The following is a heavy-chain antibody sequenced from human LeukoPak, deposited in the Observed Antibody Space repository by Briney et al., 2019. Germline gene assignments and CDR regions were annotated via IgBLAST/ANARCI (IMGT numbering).Heavy chain of an antibody. CDR1: GFSFSTNP. CDR2: ISDSGGRT. Sequence: GSLRLSCAASGFSFSTNPMSWVRQAPGKGLEWVAGISDSGGRTNYADSVKGRFTISRDNPKNTLYLQMNSLRAEDTDVYFCAKRDVVIRVILVGFHKEAYYFDSWGQGALVTVSS. V-gene: IGHV3-23*01. D-gene: IGHD3-22*01. CDR3: AKRDVVIRVILVGFHKEAYYFDS. J-gene: IGHJ4*02.